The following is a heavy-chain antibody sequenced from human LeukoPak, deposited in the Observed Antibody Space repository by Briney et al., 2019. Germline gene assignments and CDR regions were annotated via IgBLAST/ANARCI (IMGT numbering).Heavy chain of an antibody. CDR2: IIPIFGTA. Sequence: ASVKVSCKASGGTFISYAISWVRQAPGQGLEWMGGIIPIFGTANYAQKFQGRVTITADESTSTAYMELSSLRSEDTAVYYCAARGTRGYSSGWYVDYWGQGTLVTVSS. J-gene: IGHJ4*02. CDR3: AARGTRGYSSGWYVDY. D-gene: IGHD6-19*01. V-gene: IGHV1-69*13. CDR1: GGTFISYA.